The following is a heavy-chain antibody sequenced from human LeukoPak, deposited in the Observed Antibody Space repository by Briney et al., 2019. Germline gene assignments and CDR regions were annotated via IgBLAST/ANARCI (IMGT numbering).Heavy chain of an antibody. Sequence: SETLSLTCTVSGGSISSSSYYWGWIRQPPGKGLEWIGSIYYSGSTYYNPSLKSRVTISVDTSKNQFSLKLSSVTAADTAVYYCARIRWWELLSGHFDYWGQGTLVTVSS. CDR2: IYYSGST. D-gene: IGHD1-26*01. J-gene: IGHJ4*02. CDR3: ARIRWWELLSGHFDY. V-gene: IGHV4-39*01. CDR1: GGSISSSSYY.